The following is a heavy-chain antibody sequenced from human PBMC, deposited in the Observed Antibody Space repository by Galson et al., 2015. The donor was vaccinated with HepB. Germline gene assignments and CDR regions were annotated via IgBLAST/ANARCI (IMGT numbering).Heavy chain of an antibody. CDR2: INPSGGST. CDR1: GYTFTSYY. D-gene: IGHD2-15*01. J-gene: IGHJ4*02. Sequence: SVKVSCKASGYTFTSYYMHWVRQAPGQGLEWMGIINPSGGSTSYAQKLQGRVTMTRDTSTSTVYMELSSLRSEDTAVYYCARGGSDIVVVVAAEQDYFDYWGQGTLVTVSS. V-gene: IGHV1-46*04. CDR3: ARGGSDIVVVVAAEQDYFDY.